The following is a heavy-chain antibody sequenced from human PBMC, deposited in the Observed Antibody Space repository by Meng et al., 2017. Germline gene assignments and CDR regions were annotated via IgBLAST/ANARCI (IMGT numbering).Heavy chain of an antibody. CDR2: IWYDGSNK. J-gene: IGHJ2*01. CDR3: ARGLSTTYWYFDL. Sequence: VQVGESGGGAVQPGRSLRLSCAESGFTFSSYGMHWVRQAPGKGLEWVAVIWYDGSNKYYADSVKGRFTISRDNSKNTLYLQMNSLRAEDTAVYYCARGLSTTYWYFDLWGRGTLVTASS. D-gene: IGHD2/OR15-2a*01. V-gene: IGHV3-33*01. CDR1: GFTFSSYG.